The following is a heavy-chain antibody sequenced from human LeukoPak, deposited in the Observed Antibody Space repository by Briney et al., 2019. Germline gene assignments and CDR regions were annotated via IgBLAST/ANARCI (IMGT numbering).Heavy chain of an antibody. J-gene: IGHJ4*02. CDR1: GYTLTSYG. Sequence: ASVKVSCKASGYTLTSYGISWVRQAPGQGLEWMGWIIAYNGNTNYAQKLQGRVTMTTDTSTSTAYMELRSLRSDDTAVYYCARSGRRSYYDFWSGYFSFDYWGQGTLVTVSS. V-gene: IGHV1-18*01. CDR2: IIAYNGNT. CDR3: ARSGRRSYYDFWSGYFSFDY. D-gene: IGHD3-3*01.